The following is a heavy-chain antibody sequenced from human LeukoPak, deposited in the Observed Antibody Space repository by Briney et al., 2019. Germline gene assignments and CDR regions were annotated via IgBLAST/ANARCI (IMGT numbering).Heavy chain of an antibody. D-gene: IGHD6-19*01. V-gene: IGHV3-48*01. CDR3: ARDLTSGWYGWDY. CDR1: GFTFSTYS. CDR2: ISDSTSTI. Sequence: GGSLRLSCAASGFTFSTYSMNWVRQAPGKGLEWVSYISDSTSTIYYADSVKGRFTVSRDNAKNSLYLQMNSLRAEDTAVYYCARDLTSGWYGWDYWGQGTLVTVSS. J-gene: IGHJ4*02.